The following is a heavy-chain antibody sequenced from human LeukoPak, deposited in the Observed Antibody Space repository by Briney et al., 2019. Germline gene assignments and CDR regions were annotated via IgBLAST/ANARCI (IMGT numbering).Heavy chain of an antibody. D-gene: IGHD3-16*01. V-gene: IGHV5-51*01. CDR1: GFRFDIYW. CDR3: ARRQGGQNWYFDL. CDR2: IYPGDSDT. J-gene: IGHJ2*01. Sequence: GESLKISCQGSGFRFDIYWIGGVRQIPGKGLEWMGNIYPGDSDTRFSPSFQGQVTMSADRSSGTAYLQWSSLKASATAMYYWARRQGGQNWYFDLWGRGTAVTVSS.